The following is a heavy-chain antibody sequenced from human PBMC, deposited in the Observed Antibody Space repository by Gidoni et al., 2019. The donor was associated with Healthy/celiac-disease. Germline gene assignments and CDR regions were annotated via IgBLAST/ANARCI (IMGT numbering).Heavy chain of an antibody. Sequence: QVQLVQSGAEVKKPGSSVKVSCKASGGTFSSYAISWVQQAPGQGLEWMGGIIPIFGTANYAQKFQGRVTITADESTSTAYMELSSLRSEDTAVYYCARQIPKYYYDSSGYSPPFDYWGQGTLVTVSS. J-gene: IGHJ4*02. CDR3: ARQIPKYYYDSSGYSPPFDY. D-gene: IGHD3-22*01. CDR1: GGTFSSYA. CDR2: IIPIFGTA. V-gene: IGHV1-69*01.